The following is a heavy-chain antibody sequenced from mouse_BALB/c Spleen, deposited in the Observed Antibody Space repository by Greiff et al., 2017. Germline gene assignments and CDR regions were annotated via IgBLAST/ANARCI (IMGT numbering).Heavy chain of an antibody. J-gene: IGHJ4*01. CDR1: GFNIKDTY. CDR2: IDPANGNT. Sequence: EVKLVESGAELVKPGASVKLSCTASGFNIKDTYMHWVKQRPEQGLEWIGRIDPANGNTKYDPKFQGKATITADTSSNTAYLQLSSLTSEDTAVYYCARSLYGYLYAMDYWGQGTSVTVSS. CDR3: ARSLYGYLYAMDY. V-gene: IGHV14-3*02. D-gene: IGHD1-2*01.